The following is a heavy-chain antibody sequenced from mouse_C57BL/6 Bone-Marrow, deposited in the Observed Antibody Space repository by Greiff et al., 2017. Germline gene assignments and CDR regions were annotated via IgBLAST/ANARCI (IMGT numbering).Heavy chain of an antibody. CDR3: ARAEEWVPYAMDY. D-gene: IGHD1-3*01. Sequence: EVQLQESGPGLVKPSQSLSLTCSVTGYSITSGYYWNWIRQFPGNKLEWMGYISYDGSNNYNPSLKNRISITRDTSKNQFFLKLNSVTTEDTATYYCARAEEWVPYAMDYWGQGTSVTVSS. CDR2: ISYDGSN. J-gene: IGHJ4*01. CDR1: GYSITSGYY. V-gene: IGHV3-6*01.